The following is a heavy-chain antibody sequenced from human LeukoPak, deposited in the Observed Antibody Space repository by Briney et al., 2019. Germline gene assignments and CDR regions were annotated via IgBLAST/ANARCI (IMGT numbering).Heavy chain of an antibody. J-gene: IGHJ6*02. V-gene: IGHV6-1*01. D-gene: IGHD1-7*01. CDR2: TYYRSKWYN. CDR1: GDTFSSNSAA. CDR3: ARDSITGTTVYYYGMDV. Sequence: SQTLSLTCAVSGDTFSSNSAAWDWITQSPSRGLDWLVRTYYRSKWYNDYAVSVKSRITINPDTSTNQFSLQLNSVSPEGTAVYSCARDSITGTTVYYYGMDVWGQGTTVTVSS.